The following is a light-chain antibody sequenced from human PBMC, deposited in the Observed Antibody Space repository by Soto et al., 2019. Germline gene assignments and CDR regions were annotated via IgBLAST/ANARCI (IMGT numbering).Light chain of an antibody. CDR2: DVT. V-gene: IGLV2-14*01. J-gene: IGLJ1*01. CDR3: GSITRSSTSV. CDR1: SSDVGGFEY. Sequence: QSGLSQHASVSGSPGQSITSSCTGTSSDVGGFEYVSWYQHQPGKAPKLIIYDVTKRPSGVSNRFSGSKSGNTASLTISGIQAEDEGDYYCGSITRSSTSVFGPGTKVTV.